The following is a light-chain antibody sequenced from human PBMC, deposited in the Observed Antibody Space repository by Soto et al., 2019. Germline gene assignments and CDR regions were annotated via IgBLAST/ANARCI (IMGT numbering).Light chain of an antibody. CDR2: CYN. CDR3: AAWDASLNGCV. Sequence: QSGLTQPPPASGTPGQRVTISCSGSSSNIGAYSVSCYQHLPRAALSLLRYCYNDGPSGVPGVFAASKSGASASLAISGLQSEDEADFHGAAWDASLNGCVFGTGTKVTGL. CDR1: SSNIGAYS. J-gene: IGLJ1*01. V-gene: IGLV1-44*01.